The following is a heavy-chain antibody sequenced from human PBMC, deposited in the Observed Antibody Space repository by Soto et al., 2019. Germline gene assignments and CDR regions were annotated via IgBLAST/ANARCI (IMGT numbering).Heavy chain of an antibody. CDR1: GMTVSGKKY. D-gene: IGHD1-1*01. V-gene: IGHV3-53*01. CDR2: VYDADGK. Sequence: VGSLRLSCAVVGMTVSGKKYVAWVRQAPGKGLEWVSGVYDADGKYYADSVKGRFTTSRDSSKTIVYLEMNDLGPEDTAIYYCATWLQREHAYDVWGQGTTVTVSS. J-gene: IGHJ3*01. CDR3: ATWLQREHAYDV.